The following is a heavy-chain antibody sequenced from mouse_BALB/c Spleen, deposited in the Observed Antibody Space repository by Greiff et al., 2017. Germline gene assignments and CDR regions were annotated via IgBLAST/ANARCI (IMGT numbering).Heavy chain of an antibody. D-gene: IGHD4-1*01. CDR2: INPSTGYT. J-gene: IGHJ4*01. Sequence: QVQLQQSGAELAKPGASVKMSFKASGYTFTSYWMHWVKQRPGQGLEWIGYINPSTGYTEYNQKFKDKATLTADKSSSTAYMQLSSLTSEDSAVYYCARGKRGLAMDYWGQGTSVTVSS. CDR3: ARGKRGLAMDY. V-gene: IGHV1-7*01. CDR1: GYTFTSYW.